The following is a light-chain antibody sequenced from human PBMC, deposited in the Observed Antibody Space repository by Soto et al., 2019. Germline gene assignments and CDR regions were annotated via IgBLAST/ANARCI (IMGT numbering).Light chain of an antibody. J-gene: IGKJ1*01. CDR3: QQRSNWPPWE. CDR1: QSVSSY. CDR2: DAS. V-gene: IGKV3-11*01. Sequence: EIVLTQSPATLSLSPGERATLSCRASQSVSSYLAWYQQKPGQAPRLLIYDASNRATGIPARFSGSGSGTDFTLTISSLEPEDFAVYYRQQRSNWPPWEFGQGTKVEIK.